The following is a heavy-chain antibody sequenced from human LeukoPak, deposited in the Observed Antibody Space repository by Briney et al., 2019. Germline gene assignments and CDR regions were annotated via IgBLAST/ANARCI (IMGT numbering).Heavy chain of an antibody. D-gene: IGHD3-10*01. CDR2: IWYDGSNK. CDR3: AKGTMVRGVGIDY. CDR1: GFTFSSYG. V-gene: IGHV3-33*06. J-gene: IGHJ4*02. Sequence: GGSLRLSCAASGFTFSSYGMHWVRQAPGKGLEWVAVIWYDGSNKYYADSVKGRFTISRDNSKNTLYLQMNSLRAEDTAVYYCAKGTMVRGVGIDYWGQGTLVTVSS.